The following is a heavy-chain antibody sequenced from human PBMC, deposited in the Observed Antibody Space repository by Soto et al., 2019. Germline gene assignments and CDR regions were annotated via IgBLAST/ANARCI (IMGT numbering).Heavy chain of an antibody. V-gene: IGHV4-39*01. Sequence: SETLSLTCRVSDGSMNSDSSYWGWIRQPPGKGLEWIGVINHSGSTYHNLSLRGRVTMSVDASRNQFSLKLTSMTAADTAVYYCARLGGYVSVGYYYLWDSWGQGTLVTVSS. CDR1: DGSMNSDSSY. CDR2: INHSGST. J-gene: IGHJ4*02. D-gene: IGHD3-22*01. CDR3: ARLGGYVSVGYYYLWDS.